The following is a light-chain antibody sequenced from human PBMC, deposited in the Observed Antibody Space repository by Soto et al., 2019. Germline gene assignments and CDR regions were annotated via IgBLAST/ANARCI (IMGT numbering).Light chain of an antibody. CDR3: QQYGSSSWT. CDR2: GAS. CDR1: QSVSSSY. Sequence: EIVLTQSPGTLSLSPGERATLSCRASQSVSSSYLAWYQQKPGHAPRLLIYGASSRATGIPDRFSGSGSGTDFTLTISILEPEDFAVYYCQQYGSSSWTFGQGTKV. J-gene: IGKJ1*01. V-gene: IGKV3-20*01.